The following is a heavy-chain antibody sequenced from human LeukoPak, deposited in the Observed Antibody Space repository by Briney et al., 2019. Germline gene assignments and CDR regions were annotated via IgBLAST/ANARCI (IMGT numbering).Heavy chain of an antibody. CDR1: GFTLSRYS. V-gene: IGHV3-21*01. Sequence: GGSLRLSCAASGFTLSRYSMNWVRQAPGKGLEWVSSISSGSSYIYYTDSVKGRFTISRDNAKNSLYLQMSSLRAEDTAVYYCARELRTPYDILGRGNAFDIWGQGTMVTVSS. D-gene: IGHD3-9*01. J-gene: IGHJ3*02. CDR2: ISSGSSYI. CDR3: ARELRTPYDILGRGNAFDI.